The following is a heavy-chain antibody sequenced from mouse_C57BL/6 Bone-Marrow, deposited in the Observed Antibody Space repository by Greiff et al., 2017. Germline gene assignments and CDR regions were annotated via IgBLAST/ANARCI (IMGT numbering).Heavy chain of an antibody. V-gene: IGHV1-19*01. Sequence: VQLQQSGPVLVKPGASVKMSCKASGYTFTDYYMNWVKQSHGKSLEWIGVINPYNGGTSYNQKFKGKATLTVDKSSSTAYMELNSLPSEDSAVYYGAKDYGSSYYFDYWGQGTTLTVSS. CDR3: AKDYGSSYYFDY. CDR2: INPYNGGT. CDR1: GYTFTDYY. D-gene: IGHD1-1*01. J-gene: IGHJ2*01.